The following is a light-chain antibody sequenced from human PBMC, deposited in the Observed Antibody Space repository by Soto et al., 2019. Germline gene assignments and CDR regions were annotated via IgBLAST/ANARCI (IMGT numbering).Light chain of an antibody. CDR1: NSDIGAGYD. Sequence: QSVLTQPPSVSGAPGQRVTISCTGGNSDIGAGYDVHWYQQLPGAAPKLVIYANYNRPSGVPYRFSASKSGTSASLAITGVQDAEEDDDYCHSSDTSTRGVFGTGTKVTVL. J-gene: IGLJ1*01. CDR2: ANY. CDR3: HSSDTSTRGV. V-gene: IGLV1-40*01.